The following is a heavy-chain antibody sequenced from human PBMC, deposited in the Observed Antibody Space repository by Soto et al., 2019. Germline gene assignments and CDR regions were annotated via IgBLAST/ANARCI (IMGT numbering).Heavy chain of an antibody. CDR2: ISSSSTYI. J-gene: IGHJ2*01. CDR1: GFTFSDYY. CDR3: ARDALEDYYDSTLWYFDL. D-gene: IGHD3-22*01. Sequence: QVQLVESGGGLVKPGGSLRLSCAASGFTFSDYYMSWIRQAPGKGLEWVSYISSSSTYIDYADSVKGRFAISRDDAKNSLSLQMNSLRAEDTAVYYCARDALEDYYDSTLWYFDLWGRGSLVTVSS. V-gene: IGHV3-11*05.